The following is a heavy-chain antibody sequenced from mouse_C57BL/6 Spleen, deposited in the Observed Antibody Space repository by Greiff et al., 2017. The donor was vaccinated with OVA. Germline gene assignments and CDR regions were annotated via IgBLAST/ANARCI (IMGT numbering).Heavy chain of an antibody. CDR1: GFTFTDYY. J-gene: IGHJ1*03. Sequence: EVKVVESGGGLVQPGGSLSLSCAASGFTFTDYYMSWVRQPPGKALEWLGFIRNKANGYTTEYSASVKGRFTISRDNSQSILYLQMNALRAEDSATYYCAAYYYGSSYGWYFDVWGTGTTVTVSS. CDR2: IRNKANGYTT. V-gene: IGHV7-3*01. CDR3: AAYYYGSSYGWYFDV. D-gene: IGHD1-1*01.